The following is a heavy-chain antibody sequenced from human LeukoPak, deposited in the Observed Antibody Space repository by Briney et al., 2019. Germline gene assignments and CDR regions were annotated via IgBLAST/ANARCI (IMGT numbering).Heavy chain of an antibody. CDR3: ARDGLGSAHAY. CDR2: INGDGSST. Sequence: GGSLRLSCAASGFTFSSYWMHWVRQAPGKGLVWLSRINGDGSSTSYADSVKGRFTISRDNAKNTLHLQMNSLRAEDTAVYYCARDGLGSAHAYWGQGTLVTVSS. D-gene: IGHD3/OR15-3a*01. J-gene: IGHJ4*02. V-gene: IGHV3-74*01. CDR1: GFTFSSYW.